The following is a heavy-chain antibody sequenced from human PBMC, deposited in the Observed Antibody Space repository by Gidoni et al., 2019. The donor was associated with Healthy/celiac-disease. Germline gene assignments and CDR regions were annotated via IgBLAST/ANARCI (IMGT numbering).Heavy chain of an antibody. J-gene: IGHJ3*02. CDR2: ISYDGSNK. Sequence: QVQLVESGGGVVQPGRSLRLSCAASGFTFSSYGMQWVRQAPGKGLEWVAVISYDGSNKYYAASLKGRFTISRDNSKNTLYLQMNSLRAEDTSVYYPVIATSNAFDIWGQGKMVTVSS. V-gene: IGHV3-30*03. D-gene: IGHD2-2*01. CDR1: GFTFSSYG. CDR3: VIATSNAFDI.